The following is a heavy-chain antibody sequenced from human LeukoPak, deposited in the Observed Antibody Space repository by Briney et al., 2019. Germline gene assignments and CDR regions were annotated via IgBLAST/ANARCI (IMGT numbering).Heavy chain of an antibody. CDR3: ARGMESGYFDY. CDR1: GGSISSGDYY. CDR2: IYYSGSI. D-gene: IGHD3-10*01. Sequence: ASETLSLTCTVSGGSISSGDYYWSWIRQPPGKGLEWIGYIYYSGSIYYNPSLKSRVTISVDTSKNQFSLKLSSVTAADTAVYYCARGMESGYFDYWGQGTLVTVSS. J-gene: IGHJ4*02. V-gene: IGHV4-30-4*01.